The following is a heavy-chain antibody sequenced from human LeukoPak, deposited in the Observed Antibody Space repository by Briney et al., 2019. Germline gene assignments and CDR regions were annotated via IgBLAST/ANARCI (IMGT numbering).Heavy chain of an antibody. CDR1: GYIFTSYG. D-gene: IGHD3-10*01. Sequence: ASVKVSCKASGYIFTSYGISWVRQAPGQGLEWMGWISAYNGNTNYAQKLQGRVTMTTDTSTSTAYMELRSLRSDDTAVYYCAKTTMVRGALDYWGQGTLVTVSS. CDR2: ISAYNGNT. V-gene: IGHV1-18*01. J-gene: IGHJ4*02. CDR3: AKTTMVRGALDY.